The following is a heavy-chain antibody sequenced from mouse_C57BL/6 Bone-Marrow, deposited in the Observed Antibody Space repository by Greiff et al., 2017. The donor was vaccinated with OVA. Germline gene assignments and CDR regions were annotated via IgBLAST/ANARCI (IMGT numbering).Heavy chain of an antibody. CDR2: INPNNGGT. V-gene: IGHV1-26*01. CDR1: GYTFTDYY. J-gene: IGHJ2*01. CDR3: ARYRYEGFDY. Sequence: VQLQQSGPELVKPGASVKISCKASGYTFTDYYMNWVKQSHGKSLEWIGDINPNNGGTSYNQKFKGKATLTVDKSSSTAYMELRSLTSEDSAVYYCARYRYEGFDYWGQGTTLTVSS. D-gene: IGHD1-1*01.